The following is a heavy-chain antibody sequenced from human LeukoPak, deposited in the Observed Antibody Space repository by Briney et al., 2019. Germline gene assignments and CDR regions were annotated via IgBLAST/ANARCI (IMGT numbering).Heavy chain of an antibody. CDR1: GGSISSYF. CDR2: IYHTGTT. CDR3: ARGPVDTAMARAFDI. Sequence: SETLSLTCTVSGGSISSYFWSWIRQPPGKGLEWIGYIYHTGTTNYNPSLKSRVTISVDTSKNQFSLKLSSVTAADTAVYYCARGPVDTAMARAFDIWGQGTMVTVSS. V-gene: IGHV4-59*12. D-gene: IGHD5-18*01. J-gene: IGHJ3*02.